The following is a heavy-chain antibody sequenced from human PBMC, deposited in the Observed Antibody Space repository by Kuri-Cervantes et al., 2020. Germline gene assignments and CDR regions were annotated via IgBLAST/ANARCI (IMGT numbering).Heavy chain of an antibody. V-gene: IGHV1-8*01. CDR2: MNPNSGNT. CDR3: ARGAYGSGGYYLVMGLDY. J-gene: IGHJ4*02. CDR1: GGTFTSYD. D-gene: IGHD3-10*01. Sequence: ASVKVSCKASGGTFTSYDINWVRQATGQGLEWMGWMNPNSGNTGYAQKFQGRVTMTRNTSISTAYMELSSLRSEDTAVYYCARGAYGSGGYYLVMGLDYWGQGTLVTVSS.